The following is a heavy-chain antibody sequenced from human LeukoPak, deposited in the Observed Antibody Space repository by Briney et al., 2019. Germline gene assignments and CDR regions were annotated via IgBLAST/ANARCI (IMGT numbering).Heavy chain of an antibody. V-gene: IGHV3-30*04. D-gene: IGHD3-9*01. J-gene: IGHJ3*02. CDR1: GFTFSSYA. CDR2: ISYDGSNK. CDR3: ARDSGSRLRYFDWSSDAFDI. Sequence: GGSLRLSCAASGFTFSSYAMHWVRQAPGKGLEWVAVISYDGSNKYYADSVKGRFTISRDNSKNTLYLQMNSLRAEDTAVYYCARDSGSRLRYFDWSSDAFDIRGQGTMVTVSS.